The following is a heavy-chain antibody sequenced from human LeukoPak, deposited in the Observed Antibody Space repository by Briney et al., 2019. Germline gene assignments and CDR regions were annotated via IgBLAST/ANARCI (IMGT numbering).Heavy chain of an antibody. CDR3: ARVVAVTGTPVYYMDV. V-gene: IGHV1-2*02. D-gene: IGHD6-19*01. J-gene: IGHJ6*03. CDR1: GYMFTGYY. Sequence: GASVKVSCKASGYMFTGYYMHWVRQAPAQGLEWMGWINPNSGGTNYAQKFQGRVTMTRDTSISTAYMDLNRLRSDDTAVYYCARVVAVTGTPVYYMDVWGKGTTVTVSS. CDR2: INPNSGGT.